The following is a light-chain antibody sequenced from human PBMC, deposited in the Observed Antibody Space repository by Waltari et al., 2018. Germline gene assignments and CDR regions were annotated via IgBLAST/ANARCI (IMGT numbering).Light chain of an antibody. V-gene: IGLV1-40*01. CDR2: GNH. CDR1: SSNLGANYD. Sequence: QSLLTQPPSMSGAPGQRVSLSCSGSSSNLGANYDVHWYRQVAGAAPKLVIYGNHNRPTGVPARFSGSKSGTSASLAIAGLQAEDEADYYCQSYDTTLGGFVFGGGTRLTV. J-gene: IGLJ2*01. CDR3: QSYDTTLGGFV.